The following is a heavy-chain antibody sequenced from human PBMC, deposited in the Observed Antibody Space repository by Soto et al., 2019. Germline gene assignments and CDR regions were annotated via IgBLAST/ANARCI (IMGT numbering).Heavy chain of an antibody. V-gene: IGHV4-61*01. J-gene: IGHJ4*02. Sequence: SETLSLTCTVSGGSVSSGSNYWSWIRQPPGKALEWVGYVYSSGNTNYNPSLKSRVTISLDTSKNQFSLNLSSVTAADTAVYYCAREGDSDFDSWGQGTLVTVSS. CDR2: VYSSGNT. D-gene: IGHD3-16*01. CDR3: AREGDSDFDS. CDR1: GGSVSSGSNY.